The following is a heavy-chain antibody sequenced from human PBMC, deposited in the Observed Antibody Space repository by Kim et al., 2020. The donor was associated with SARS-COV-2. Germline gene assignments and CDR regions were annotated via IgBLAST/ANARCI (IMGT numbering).Heavy chain of an antibody. CDR1: GFTFSSYG. J-gene: IGHJ1*01. V-gene: IGHV3-33*01. Sequence: GGSLRLSCAASGFTFSSYGMHWVRQAPGKGLEWVAVIWYDGSNKYYADSVKGRFTISRDNSKNTLYLQMNSLRAEDTAVYYCARDGGYSGFGYFQHWGQSTLVTVSS. D-gene: IGHD5-12*01. CDR2: IWYDGSNK. CDR3: ARDGGYSGFGYFQH.